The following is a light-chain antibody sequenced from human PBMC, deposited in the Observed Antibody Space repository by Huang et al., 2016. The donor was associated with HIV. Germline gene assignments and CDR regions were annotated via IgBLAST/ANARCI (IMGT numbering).Light chain of an antibody. CDR3: QQSVKTPWT. V-gene: IGKV1-39*01. CDR2: GAS. CDR1: QNINKY. Sequence: DIQITQSPSSLSASVGDRVTITCRASQNINKYLNWYQQQPGKAPKLLISGASTLQSGVPSSVSGSGSGTDFTLTISSLQPEDSAVYFCQQSVKTPWTFGQGTKLEI. J-gene: IGKJ2*01.